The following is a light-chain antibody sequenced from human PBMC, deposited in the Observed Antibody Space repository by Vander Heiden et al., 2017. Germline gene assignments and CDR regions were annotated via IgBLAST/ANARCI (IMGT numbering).Light chain of an antibody. CDR3: QQYGSPIT. J-gene: IGKJ3*01. V-gene: IGKV3-20*01. Sequence: EIVLTQSPGTLSLSPGARATHSCRASQSVSSSYLAWYQQKPGQAPRLLIYGASSRATGIPDRFSGSGSGTDFTLTISRLEPEDFAVYYCQQYGSPITFGPGTKVDIK. CDR2: GAS. CDR1: QSVSSSY.